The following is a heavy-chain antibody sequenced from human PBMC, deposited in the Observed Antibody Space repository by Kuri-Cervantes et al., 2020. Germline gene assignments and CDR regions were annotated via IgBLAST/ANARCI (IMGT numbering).Heavy chain of an antibody. CDR3: ARGTGDDAFDI. J-gene: IGHJ3*02. CDR2: IYYSGST. Sequence: SETLSLTCTVSGGSISSGDYYWSWIRQPPGKGLEWIGYIYYSGSTNYNPSLKSRVTISVDTSKNQFSLKLSSVTAADAAVYYCARGTGDDAFDIWGQGTMVTVSS. V-gene: IGHV4-61*08. D-gene: IGHD7-27*01. CDR1: GGSISSGDYY.